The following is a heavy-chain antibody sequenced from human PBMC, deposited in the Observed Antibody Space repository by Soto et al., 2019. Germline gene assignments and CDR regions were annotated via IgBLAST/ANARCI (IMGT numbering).Heavy chain of an antibody. Sequence: PSETLSLTCTVSGGSISSYYWSWIRQPPGKGLEWIGYIYYSGSTNYNPSLKSRVTISVDTSKNQFSLKLSSVTAADTAVYYCARTDRPNLGYCSSTSCRNYYYYGMDVWGQGTTVTVSS. J-gene: IGHJ6*02. D-gene: IGHD2-2*01. CDR3: ARTDRPNLGYCSSTSCRNYYYYGMDV. CDR2: IYYSGST. CDR1: GGSISSYY. V-gene: IGHV4-59*01.